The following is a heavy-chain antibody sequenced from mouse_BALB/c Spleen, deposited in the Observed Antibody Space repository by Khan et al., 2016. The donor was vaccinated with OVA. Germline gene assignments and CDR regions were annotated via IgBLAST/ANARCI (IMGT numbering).Heavy chain of an antibody. CDR1: GISITSGNYR. J-gene: IGHJ1*01. D-gene: IGHD1-1*01. Sequence: EVKLLESGPGLVKPSQTVYLTCTVTGISITSGNYRWSWIRQFPGNKLEWIGNIYYSGTVTYNQSLTSRTTITRDTSKNQFFLEMNSLTDEDTATYYCARDYGSLYWYFDVWGAGTTVTVSS. CDR2: IYYSGTV. V-gene: IGHV3-5*02. CDR3: ARDYGSLYWYFDV.